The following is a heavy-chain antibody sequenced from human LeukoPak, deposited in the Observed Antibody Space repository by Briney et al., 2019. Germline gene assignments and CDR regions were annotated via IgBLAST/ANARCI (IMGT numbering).Heavy chain of an antibody. CDR1: GFTFSTYR. J-gene: IGHJ4*02. Sequence: GGSLRLSCAASGFTFSTYRMSWVRQAPGKGLEWVANIKQDGSEKHYVDSVKGRFTISRDNAKNSLYLQMSSLRAEDTAVYYCAKDRSIGTYYTFDHWGQGTLVTVSS. CDR3: AKDRSIGTYYTFDH. V-gene: IGHV3-7*03. D-gene: IGHD1-26*01. CDR2: IKQDGSEK.